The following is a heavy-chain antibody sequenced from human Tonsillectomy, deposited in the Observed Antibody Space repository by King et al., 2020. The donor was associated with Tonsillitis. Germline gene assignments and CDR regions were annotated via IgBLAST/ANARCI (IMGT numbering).Heavy chain of an antibody. Sequence: QLQLQESGPGLVKPSETLSLTCSVSGVSISSYYWSWIRQPPGKGLEWIGYMYSGSTNYNPPLKSRVTISVDTSKNQFSLKLSSVTAADTAVYYCERDLYEFGRGYSYGMDVWGQGTAVTVSS. D-gene: IGHD3-16*01. J-gene: IGHJ6*02. CDR1: GVSISSYY. V-gene: IGHV4-59*01. CDR3: ERDLYEFGRGYSYGMDV. CDR2: MYSGST.